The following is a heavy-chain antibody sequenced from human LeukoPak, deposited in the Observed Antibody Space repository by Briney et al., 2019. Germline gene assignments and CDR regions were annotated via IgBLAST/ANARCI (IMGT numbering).Heavy chain of an antibody. J-gene: IGHJ3*02. CDR2: IYATGST. Sequence: SETLSLTCTVSGGSISSYYWSWIWQPPGKGLEWIGYIYATGSTNYNPSLKSRVTISVDTSKNQFSLNLRSVTAADTAVYYCARERMEITFDIWGQGTMVTVSS. CDR1: GGSISSYY. CDR3: ARERMEITFDI. D-gene: IGHD2-8*01. V-gene: IGHV4-4*09.